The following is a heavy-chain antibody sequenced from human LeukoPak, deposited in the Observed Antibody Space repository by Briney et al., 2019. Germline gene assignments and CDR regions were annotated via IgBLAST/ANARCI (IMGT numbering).Heavy chain of an antibody. CDR3: ARVGSGWEFDH. Sequence: QPGGSLRLSCAASGFTVSSNYMSWVRQAPGKGLEWVSVIYTGGSTYYAGSVKGRFTISRDNSKKTLYLRMNSLRAEDTAVYYCARVGSGWEFDHWGQGTLVTVSS. J-gene: IGHJ4*02. V-gene: IGHV3-53*01. CDR2: IYTGGST. D-gene: IGHD6-19*01. CDR1: GFTVSSNY.